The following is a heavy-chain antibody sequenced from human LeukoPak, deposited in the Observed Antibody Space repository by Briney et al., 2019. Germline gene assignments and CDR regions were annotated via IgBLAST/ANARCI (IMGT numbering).Heavy chain of an antibody. CDR1: GFTFRDYR. CDR2: VKQDGTEK. J-gene: IGHJ4*02. V-gene: IGHV3-7*01. D-gene: IGHD6-13*01. CDR3: ARAGGTSWADY. Sequence: GGSLRLSCEASGFTFRDYRMNWVRQAPGKGLEWVANVKQDGTEKFYVDSVKGRFTISRDNGKNSLYLQMNSLRVEDTAIYYCARAGGTSWADYWGQGTLVTVSS.